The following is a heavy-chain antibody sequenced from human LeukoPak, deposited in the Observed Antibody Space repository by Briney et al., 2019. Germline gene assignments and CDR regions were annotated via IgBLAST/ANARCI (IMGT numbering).Heavy chain of an antibody. V-gene: IGHV4-34*01. D-gene: IGHD6-13*01. CDR3: ARGIAAAGTTYYYYGMDV. CDR2: INHRGST. Sequence: SETLSLTCAVYGGSFSGYYWSWIRQPPGKGLEWIGEINHRGSTTYNPPLKSRVTISADTSRNQFSLNLSSVTAADTAVYYCARGIAAAGTTYYYYGMDVWGQGTTVTVSS. J-gene: IGHJ6*02. CDR1: GGSFSGYY.